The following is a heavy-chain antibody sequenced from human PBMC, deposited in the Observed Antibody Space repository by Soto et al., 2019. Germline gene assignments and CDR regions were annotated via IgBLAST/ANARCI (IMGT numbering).Heavy chain of an antibody. CDR3: AGHVSDSSGGMDV. D-gene: IGHD6-6*01. J-gene: IGHJ6*02. CDR2: IIPILGIA. Sequence: QVQLVQSGAEVKKPGSSVKVSCKASGGTFSSYTISWVRQAPGQGLEWMGRIIPILGIANYAQKFQGRVTITADKSTSTAYMGLSSLRSEDAAVYYCAGHVSDSSGGMDVWGQGTTVTVSS. V-gene: IGHV1-69*02. CDR1: GGTFSSYT.